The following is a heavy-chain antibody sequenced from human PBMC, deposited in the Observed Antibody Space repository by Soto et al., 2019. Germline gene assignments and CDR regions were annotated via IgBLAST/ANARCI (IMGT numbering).Heavy chain of an antibody. CDR1: GFTFSSYA. CDR3: AKQGGDVIYYYYYMDV. D-gene: IGHD3-16*01. J-gene: IGHJ6*03. Sequence: GGSLRLSCAASGFTFSSYAMSWVRQAPGKGLEWVSAISGSGGSTYYADSVKGRFTISRDNSKNTLYLQMNSLRAEDTAVYYCAKQGGDVIYYYYYMDVWGKGTTVTVSS. CDR2: ISGSGGST. V-gene: IGHV3-23*01.